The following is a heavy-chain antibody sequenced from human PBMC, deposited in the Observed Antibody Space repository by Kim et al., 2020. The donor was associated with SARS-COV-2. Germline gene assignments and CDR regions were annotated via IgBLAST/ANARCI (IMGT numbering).Heavy chain of an antibody. CDR2: INRSSDIT. CDR1: GFTFDDYA. CDR3: LRGYAGWPFDH. J-gene: IGHJ4*02. V-gene: IGHV3-20*01. Sequence: GGSLRLSCAASGFTFDDYAMSWVRQAPGKGLEWVSGINRSSDITGYADSVKGRFTISRDNAKNSLYLQMNSPRAEDTAAYHCLRGYAGWPFDHWGQGTLVTVSS. D-gene: IGHD2-8*01.